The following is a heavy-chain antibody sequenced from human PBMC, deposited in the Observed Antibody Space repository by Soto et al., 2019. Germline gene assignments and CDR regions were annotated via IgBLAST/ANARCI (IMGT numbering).Heavy chain of an antibody. CDR3: ARDLYSSSLANYYYYYGMDV. V-gene: IGHV3-33*01. CDR1: GFTFSSYG. CDR2: IWYDGSNK. D-gene: IGHD6-6*01. J-gene: IGHJ6*02. Sequence: GGSLRLSSAASGFTFSSYGMHWVRQAPGKGLEWVAVIWYDGSNKYYADSVKGRFTISRDNSKNTLYLQMNSLRAEDTAVYYCARDLYSSSLANYYYYYGMDVWGQGTTVTVSS.